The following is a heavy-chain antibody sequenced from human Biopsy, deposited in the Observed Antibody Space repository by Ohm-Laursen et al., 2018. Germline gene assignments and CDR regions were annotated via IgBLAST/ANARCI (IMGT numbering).Heavy chain of an antibody. J-gene: IGHJ4*02. CDR2: FYSSGSS. D-gene: IGHD5-18*01. CDR1: GDSISNSY. V-gene: IGHV4-4*07. CDR3: AKARTFDTDIDFDY. Sequence: SDTLSLTCIVSGDSISNSYWTWLRQPAGKGLEWIGRFYSSGSSSYNPSLRSRIAMSIDATMNLFSLKLTFMTAADTAVYYCAKARTFDTDIDFDYWGQGTLVTVSS.